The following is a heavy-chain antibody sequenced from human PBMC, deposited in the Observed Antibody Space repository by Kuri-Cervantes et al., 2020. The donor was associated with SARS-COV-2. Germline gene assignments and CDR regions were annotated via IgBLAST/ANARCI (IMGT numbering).Heavy chain of an antibody. V-gene: IGHV4-34*01. CDR3: ARAAYDEGGYSYGPHYFYGMYV. CDR1: GGSFSGYY. J-gene: IGHJ6*02. Sequence: SETLSLTCAVYGGSFSGYYWSWIRQPPGKGLEWIGEINHSGSTNYNPSLKSRGTISVETSKNQFSLKLSSVTAADTAVYYCARAAYDEGGYSYGPHYFYGMYVWGQGTTVTVSS. CDR2: INHSGST. D-gene: IGHD5-18*01.